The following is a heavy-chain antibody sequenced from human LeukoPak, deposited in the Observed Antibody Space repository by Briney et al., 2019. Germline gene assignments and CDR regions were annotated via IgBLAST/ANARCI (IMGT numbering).Heavy chain of an antibody. Sequence: GESLKTSCKGSGYSFSIYWIAWVRQMPGKGLEWMGNIYPGDSDIRYSPSFQGQVTFSADKSISTAYLQRSSLKASDTAMYYCARRDSSGYSFDSWGQGTLVTVSS. CDR1: GYSFSIYW. V-gene: IGHV5-51*01. CDR3: ARRDSSGYSFDS. J-gene: IGHJ5*01. D-gene: IGHD3-22*01. CDR2: IYPGDSDI.